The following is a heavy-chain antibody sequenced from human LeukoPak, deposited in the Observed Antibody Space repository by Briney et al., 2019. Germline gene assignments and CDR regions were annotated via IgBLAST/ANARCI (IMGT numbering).Heavy chain of an antibody. CDR1: GFTVSSNY. Sequence: PGGSLRLSCAASGFTVSSNYMSWVRQAPGKGLEWVSVIYSGGSTYYADSVKGRFTISRDNSKNTLYLQMNSLRAEDTAVYYCARDEDSSWYRMGYWGQGTLVTVSS. V-gene: IGHV3-53*01. D-gene: IGHD6-13*01. CDR2: IYSGGST. J-gene: IGHJ4*02. CDR3: ARDEDSSWYRMGY.